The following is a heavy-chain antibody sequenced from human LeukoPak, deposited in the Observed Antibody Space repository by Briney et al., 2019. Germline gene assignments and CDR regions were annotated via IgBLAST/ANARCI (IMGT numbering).Heavy chain of an antibody. D-gene: IGHD6-6*01. J-gene: IGHJ4*02. CDR3: ARHSNSWRGFDY. CDR2: ISSGGSYI. V-gene: IGHV3-21*01. CDR1: GFTFSSYW. Sequence: GGSLRLSCAASGFTFSSYWMSWVRQAPGKGLEWVSSISSGGSYIYYTDSLKGRFTISRDNAKNSLYLQMNSLRAEDTAVYYCARHSNSWRGFDYWGQGTLVTVSS.